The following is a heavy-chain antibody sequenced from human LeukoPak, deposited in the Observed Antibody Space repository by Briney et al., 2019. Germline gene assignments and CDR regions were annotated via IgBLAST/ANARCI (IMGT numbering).Heavy chain of an antibody. V-gene: IGHV1-18*01. CDR3: ARDAVSTTTVGGIDY. Sequence: ASVKVSCKASGYTFTNYGISLVRQAPGQGLEWMAWISGYSGNTKYAEKIQGRVTMTTDTSTSTTYTELRSLRSDDTAVYYCARDAVSTTTVGGIDYWGQGTLVTVSS. J-gene: IGHJ4*02. CDR1: GYTFTNYG. CDR2: ISGYSGNT. D-gene: IGHD5/OR15-5a*01.